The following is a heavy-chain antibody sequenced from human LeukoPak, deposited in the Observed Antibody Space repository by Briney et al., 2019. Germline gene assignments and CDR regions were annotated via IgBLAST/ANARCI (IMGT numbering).Heavy chain of an antibody. CDR3: AKSITMIVVVILDY. V-gene: IGHV3-23*01. Sequence: GGSLRLSCAASGFTFSSYAMSWVRQAPGKGLEWVSAISGSGGSTYYADSVKGRFTISRGNSKNTLYLQMNSLRAEDTAVYYCAKSITMIVVVILDYWGQGTLVTVPS. J-gene: IGHJ4*02. D-gene: IGHD3-22*01. CDR1: GFTFSSYA. CDR2: ISGSGGST.